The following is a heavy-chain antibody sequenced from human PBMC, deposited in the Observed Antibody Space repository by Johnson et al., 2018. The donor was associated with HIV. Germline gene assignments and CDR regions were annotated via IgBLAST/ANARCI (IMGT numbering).Heavy chain of an antibody. J-gene: IGHJ3*02. V-gene: IGHV3-11*04. CDR3: ARDDAFDI. CDR2: GSTI. Sequence: GSTIYYADSVKGRFTISRDNAKNSLYLQMNSLRAEDTAVYYCARDDAFDIWGQGTMVTVSS.